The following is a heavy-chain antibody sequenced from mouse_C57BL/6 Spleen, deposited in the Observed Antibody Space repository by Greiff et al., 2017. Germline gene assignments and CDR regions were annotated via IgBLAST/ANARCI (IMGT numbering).Heavy chain of an antibody. J-gene: IGHJ3*01. Sequence: QVQLKQSGAELVKPGASVKISCKASGYAFSSYWMNWVKQRPGKGLVWIRQFYPGDGDTNYNGKFKGKDTLTADKSSSTAYMQLSSLTSEDSAVYFCAREYYGNPSFAYWGQGTLVTVSA. CDR1: GYAFSSYW. D-gene: IGHD2-1*01. CDR2: FYPGDGDT. V-gene: IGHV1-80*01. CDR3: AREYYGNPSFAY.